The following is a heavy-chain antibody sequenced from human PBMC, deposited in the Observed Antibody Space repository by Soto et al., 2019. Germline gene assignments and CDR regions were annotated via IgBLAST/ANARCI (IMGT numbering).Heavy chain of an antibody. CDR2: IYYSGST. D-gene: IGHD3-16*01. V-gene: IGHV4-31*03. CDR3: ARVMGAAYTFDY. Sequence: SETLSLTCTVSGGSISSGGYYWSWIRQRPGKGLEWIGYIYYSGSTYYNPSLKSRVTISVDTSKNQFSLKLSSVTAADTAVYYCARVMGAAYTFDYWGQGTLVTVSS. CDR1: GGSISSGGYY. J-gene: IGHJ4*02.